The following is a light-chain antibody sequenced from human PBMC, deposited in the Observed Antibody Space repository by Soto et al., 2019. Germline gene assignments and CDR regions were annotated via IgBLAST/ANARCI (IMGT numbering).Light chain of an antibody. CDR2: AAS. CDR3: QQTYRTPLT. V-gene: IGKV1-39*01. Sequence: DIQMTQSPSSLSASVGDRVTITCRAGQYIGRYLNWYQQKPGKAPKLLIYAASSLHSGFPSRFSGSGSGTDFTLTISSLQPEDFATYSCQQTYRTPLTFGGGTKVDIK. CDR1: QYIGRY. J-gene: IGKJ4*01.